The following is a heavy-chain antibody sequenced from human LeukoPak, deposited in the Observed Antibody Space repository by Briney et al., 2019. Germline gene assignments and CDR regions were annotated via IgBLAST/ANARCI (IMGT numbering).Heavy chain of an antibody. D-gene: IGHD2-15*01. V-gene: IGHV3-7*01. CDR2: IKQDGSEK. Sequence: GGSLRLSCAASGFTFNNAWMTWVRQAPGKGLEWVANIKQDGSEKYYVDSVKGRFTISRGNAKNSLYLQMNSLRAEDTAVYYCARGHYGGSGGSCLDYWGQGTLVTVSS. CDR3: ARGHYGGSGGSCLDY. J-gene: IGHJ4*02. CDR1: GFTFNNAW.